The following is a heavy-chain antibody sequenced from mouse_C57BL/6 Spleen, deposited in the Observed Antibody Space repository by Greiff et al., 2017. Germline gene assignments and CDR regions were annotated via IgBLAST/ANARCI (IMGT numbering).Heavy chain of an antibody. Sequence: VQLQQSGAELVRPGTSVKVSCKASGYAFTNYLIAWVKQRPGQGLEWIGVINPGSGGTNYNEKFKGKATLTADKSSSTAYMQLSRLTSEDSAVYFCARGLRYYAMDYWGQGTSVTVSS. CDR1: GYAFTNYL. J-gene: IGHJ4*01. CDR2: INPGSGGT. V-gene: IGHV1-54*01. CDR3: ARGLRYYAMDY. D-gene: IGHD2-2*01.